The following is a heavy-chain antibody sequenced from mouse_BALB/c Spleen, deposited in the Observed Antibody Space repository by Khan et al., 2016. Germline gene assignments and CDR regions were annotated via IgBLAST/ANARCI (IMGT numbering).Heavy chain of an antibody. J-gene: IGHJ3*01. CDR1: GFSITSDYS. CDR3: ARYYYSGAPWLAY. Sequence: EVKLLESGPDLVKPSQSLSLTCTVTGFSITSDYSWHWIRQFPGNKLEWMGYIHYSGSTNYNPSLKSRISITRDTSKNQFFLQLNSVTTEDTATFYCARYYYSGAPWLAYWGQGTLVTVSA. V-gene: IGHV3-1*02. CDR2: IHYSGST. D-gene: IGHD1-1*01.